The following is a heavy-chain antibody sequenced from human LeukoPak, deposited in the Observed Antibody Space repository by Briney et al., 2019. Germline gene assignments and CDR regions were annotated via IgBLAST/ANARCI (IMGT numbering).Heavy chain of an antibody. CDR1: GSTFSSCW. J-gene: IGHJ3*02. Sequence: PGESLKISGERAGSTFSSCWIGWARQMPGRGLEWMGIIFPGESDTSYSPSSHGQVPISADKSISNALLQWSRLKASDTAMYYCASHYYDSRGSNSDGDDIWGQGTMVTVSS. CDR2: IFPGESDT. CDR3: ASHYYDSRGSNSDGDDI. D-gene: IGHD3-22*01. V-gene: IGHV5-51*01.